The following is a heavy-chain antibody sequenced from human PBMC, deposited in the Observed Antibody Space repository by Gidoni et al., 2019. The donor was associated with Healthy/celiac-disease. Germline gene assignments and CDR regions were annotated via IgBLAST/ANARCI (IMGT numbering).Heavy chain of an antibody. CDR1: GGSFSGYY. D-gene: IGHD6-6*01. V-gene: IGHV4-34*01. CDR2: INHSGST. J-gene: IGHJ6*02. Sequence: QVQLQQWGAGLLKPSETLSLTCAVYGGSFSGYYWSWIRQPPGKGLEWIGEINHSGSTNYNPSLKSRVTISVDTSKNQFSLKLSSVTAADTAVYYCARHSSIAARPVYYYYGMDVWGQGTTVTVSS. CDR3: ARHSSIAARPVYYYYGMDV.